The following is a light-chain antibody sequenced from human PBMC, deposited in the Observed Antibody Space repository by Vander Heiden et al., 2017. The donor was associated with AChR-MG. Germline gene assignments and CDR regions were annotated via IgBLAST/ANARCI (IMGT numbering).Light chain of an antibody. CDR3: HQDDSNPQT. J-gene: IGKJ1*01. CDR2: WAS. Sequence: DIVMTQSPDSLAVSLGERATINCKSSQSVLHSSNNNNYLAWYQQKPGQPPKLLIYWASTRESGVPDRISGSGSGTDFTLTISSLQAEDVAVYFCHQDDSNPQTFGQGTKVEIK. CDR1: QSVLHSSNNNNY. V-gene: IGKV4-1*01.